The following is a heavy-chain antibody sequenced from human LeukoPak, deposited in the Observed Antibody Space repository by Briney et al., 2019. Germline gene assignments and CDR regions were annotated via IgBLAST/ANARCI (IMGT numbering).Heavy chain of an antibody. CDR3: ARDPGSSGYYYYYMDV. Sequence: ASVKVSCKASGYTFTSYYMHWVRQAPGQGLEWMGIINPSGGSTSYAQKFQGRVTITRDTSASTAYMELSSLRSEDRAVYYCARDPGSSGYYYYYMDVWGKGTTVTVSS. V-gene: IGHV1-46*01. J-gene: IGHJ6*03. D-gene: IGHD6-19*01. CDR2: INPSGGST. CDR1: GYTFTSYY.